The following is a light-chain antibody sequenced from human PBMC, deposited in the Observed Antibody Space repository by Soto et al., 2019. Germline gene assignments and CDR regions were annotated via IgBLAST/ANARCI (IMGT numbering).Light chain of an antibody. V-gene: IGLV1-51*01. CDR1: SSNIGGNS. J-gene: IGLJ1*01. CDR2: DDN. CDR3: GSWDSSLSAYA. Sequence: SVLTQPPSVSAAPGQKVTISCSGSSSNIGGNSVSFYQQLPGTAPKLLIYDDNKRPSGIPDRFSGSKSGTSATLGITGFQNGDEADYYCGSWDSSLSAYAFGTGPKVTV.